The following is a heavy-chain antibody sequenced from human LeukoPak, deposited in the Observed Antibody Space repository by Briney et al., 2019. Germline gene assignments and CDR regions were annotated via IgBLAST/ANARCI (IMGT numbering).Heavy chain of an antibody. Sequence: GGSLRLSCAASGFTFSSYAMNWVRQAPGKGLEWVSAISGSGGSTYYADSVKGRFTIPRDNSKNTLHLQMNSLRAQDTAVYYCAKDMYDFGDYWGQGTLVTVSS. J-gene: IGHJ4*02. CDR3: AKDMYDFGDY. D-gene: IGHD3-3*01. CDR1: GFTFSSYA. V-gene: IGHV3-23*01. CDR2: ISGSGGST.